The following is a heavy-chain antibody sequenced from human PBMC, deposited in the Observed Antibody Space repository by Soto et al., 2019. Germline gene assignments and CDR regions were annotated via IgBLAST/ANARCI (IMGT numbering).Heavy chain of an antibody. Sequence: GGSLRLSCAASGFTFSSYSMSWVRQAPGKGLEWVSGFRTSGDGGTTYYADSVKGRFTISRDNSKNTLFLQMNSLKAEDTAIYYCVRFGTYYDTSGFLFWGQGALVTVSS. V-gene: IGHV3-23*01. CDR3: VRFGTYYDTSGFLF. J-gene: IGHJ4*02. D-gene: IGHD3-22*01. CDR2: FRTSGDGGTT. CDR1: GFTFSSYS.